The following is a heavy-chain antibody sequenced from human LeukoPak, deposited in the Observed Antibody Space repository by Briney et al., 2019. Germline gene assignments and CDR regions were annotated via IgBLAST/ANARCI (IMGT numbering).Heavy chain of an antibody. V-gene: IGHV3-48*04. CDR2: ISSSSSTI. J-gene: IGHJ6*02. CDR3: ARALPRVRGVNYGMDV. D-gene: IGHD3-10*01. Sequence: HPGGSLRLSCAASGFTFSSYSMNWVRQAPGKGLEWVSYISSSSSTIYYADSVKGRFTISRDNAKNSLYLQMNSLRAEDTAVYYCARALPRVRGVNYGMDVWGQGTTVTVSS. CDR1: GFTFSSYS.